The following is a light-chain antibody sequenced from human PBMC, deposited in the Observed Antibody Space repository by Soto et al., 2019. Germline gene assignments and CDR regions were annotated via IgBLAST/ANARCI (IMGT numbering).Light chain of an antibody. J-gene: IGKJ1*01. CDR1: QSVSSN. V-gene: IGKV3-15*01. CDR2: GAS. Sequence: EIVMTQSPATLSVSPGERATLSCRASQSVSSNLAWYQQKPGQAPRLLIYGASTRAPGIPARFSCSGSGTEFTLTISSLQSEDCAVYYCQQYNNWFPTFGQGTKVEIK. CDR3: QQYNNWFPT.